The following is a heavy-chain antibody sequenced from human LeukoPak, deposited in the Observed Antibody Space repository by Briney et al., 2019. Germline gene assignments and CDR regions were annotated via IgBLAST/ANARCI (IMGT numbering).Heavy chain of an antibody. V-gene: IGHV3-23*01. CDR1: GFTFSSYT. J-gene: IGHJ6*03. Sequence: GGSLRLSCADSGFTFSSYTMNWVRQAPGKGLEWVSGISSMGVSTYYADSVKGRFTISRDNSKNTLYLQMDSLGTEDTAVYYCARMPSTEIYYFYYMDVWGKGTTVTLSS. CDR3: ARMPSTEIYYFYYMDV. D-gene: IGHD2-2*01. CDR2: ISSMGVST.